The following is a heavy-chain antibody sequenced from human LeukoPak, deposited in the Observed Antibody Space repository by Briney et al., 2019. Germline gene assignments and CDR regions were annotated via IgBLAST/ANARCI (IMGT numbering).Heavy chain of an antibody. Sequence: PGRSLRLSCAASGFIFSSYGMHWVRQAPGKGLEWVTVISYDGSNKYYADSVKGRFIISRDNSKNTLYLQMNSLRTEDTAVYYCAKRSSTSSLDPWGQGTLVTVSS. D-gene: IGHD2-2*01. CDR3: AKRSSTSSLDP. V-gene: IGHV3-30*18. J-gene: IGHJ5*02. CDR1: GFIFSSYG. CDR2: ISYDGSNK.